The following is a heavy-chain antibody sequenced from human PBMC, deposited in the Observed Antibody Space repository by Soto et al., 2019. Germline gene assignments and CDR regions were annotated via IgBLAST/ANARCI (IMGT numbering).Heavy chain of an antibody. CDR2: IYYSGST. CDR3: ARHEIAAAEGCFDP. J-gene: IGHJ5*02. V-gene: IGHV4-39*01. Sequence: SETLSLTCTVSGGSISSSSYYWGWIRQPPGKGLEWIGSIYYSGSTYYNPSLKSRVTISVDTSKNQFSLKLSSVTAADTAVYYCARHEIAAAEGCFDPWGQGTLVTVSS. D-gene: IGHD6-13*01. CDR1: GGSISSSSYY.